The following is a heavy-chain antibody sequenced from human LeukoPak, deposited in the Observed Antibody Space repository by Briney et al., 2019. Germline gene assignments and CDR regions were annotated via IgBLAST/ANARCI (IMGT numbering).Heavy chain of an antibody. CDR1: GFTFSSYW. D-gene: IGHD1-26*01. J-gene: IGHJ4*02. V-gene: IGHV3-15*01. Sequence: GGSLRLSCAASGFTFSSYWMSWVRQAPGKGLEWVGRIKSKTDGGTTDYAAPVKGRFTISRDDSKNTLYLQMNSLKTEDTAVYYCTTRGELLRFRDYWGQGTLVTVSS. CDR2: IKSKTDGGTT. CDR3: TTRGELLRFRDY.